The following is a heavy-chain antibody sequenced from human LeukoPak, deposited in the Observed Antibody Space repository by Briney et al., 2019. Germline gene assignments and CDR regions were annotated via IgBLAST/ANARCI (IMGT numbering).Heavy chain of an antibody. D-gene: IGHD5-18*01. V-gene: IGHV4-39*01. CDR1: GGSISSSTYY. CDR3: ASVVDTAMVIPGYYFDY. CDR2: IYYSGST. Sequence: SETLSLTCTVSGGSISSSTYYWGWIRQPPGKGLEWIGSIYYSGSTYYNPSLKSRVTISVDTSKNQFSLKLSSVTAADTAVYYCASVVDTAMVIPGYYFDYWGQGTLVTVSS. J-gene: IGHJ4*02.